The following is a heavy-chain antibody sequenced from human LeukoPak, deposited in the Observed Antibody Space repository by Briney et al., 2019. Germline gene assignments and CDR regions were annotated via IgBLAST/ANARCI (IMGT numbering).Heavy chain of an antibody. CDR3: ARVPAPTIFGVPTENYFDY. J-gene: IGHJ4*02. CDR1: GFTFSTYS. V-gene: IGHV3-21*01. CDR2: VSSGSPSL. D-gene: IGHD3-3*01. Sequence: PGRSLRLSCAASGFTFSTYSLNWVRQAPGKGLEWVSSVSSGSPSLLYADSVKGRFTISRDNAKNSLYLQMNSLRAEDTAVYYCARVPAPTIFGVPTENYFDYWGQGTLVTVSS.